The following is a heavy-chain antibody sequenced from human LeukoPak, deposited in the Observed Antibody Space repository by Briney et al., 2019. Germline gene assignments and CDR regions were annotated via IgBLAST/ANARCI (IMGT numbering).Heavy chain of an antibody. J-gene: IGHJ4*02. CDR1: GYTFTSYY. V-gene: IGHV1-46*01. Sequence: GASVKVSCKASGYTFTSYYMHWVRQAPRQGLEWMGIINPSGGSTSYAQKFQGRVTMTRDTSTSTVYMELSSLRSEDTAVYYCARDQGVIAAAGTISDYWGQGTLVTVSS. CDR2: INPSGGST. D-gene: IGHD6-13*01. CDR3: ARDQGVIAAAGTISDY.